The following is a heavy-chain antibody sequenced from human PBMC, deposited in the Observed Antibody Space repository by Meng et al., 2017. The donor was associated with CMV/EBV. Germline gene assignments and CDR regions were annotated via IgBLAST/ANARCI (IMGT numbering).Heavy chain of an antibody. CDR2: ISSNGGST. CDR1: GFTFSSDA. D-gene: IGHD1-7*01. CDR3: ARGAYWNYGYFDY. Sequence: AASGFTFSSDAMHWVSQAPGKGLEYVSAISSNGGSTYYADSVKGRFTIYRDNSKNTLYLQMGSLRAEDMAVYYCARGAYWNYGYFDYWGQGTLVTVSS. V-gene: IGHV3-64*02. J-gene: IGHJ4*02.